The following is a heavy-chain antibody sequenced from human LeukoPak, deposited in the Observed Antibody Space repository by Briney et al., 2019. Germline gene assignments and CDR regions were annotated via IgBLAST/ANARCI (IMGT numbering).Heavy chain of an antibody. Sequence: SETLSLTCAVFGGSFGNHYWTWIRQSPEKGLEWIGEIKSSGSTNYNPSLKSRVTTSVDLSKSQFSLRLTSVTAADTAVYYCAGIGAYYYYYYMDVWAKGTTVTVS. V-gene: IGHV4-34*01. CDR1: GGSFGNHY. D-gene: IGHD3-3*01. CDR2: IKSSGST. J-gene: IGHJ6*03. CDR3: AGIGAYYYYYYMDV.